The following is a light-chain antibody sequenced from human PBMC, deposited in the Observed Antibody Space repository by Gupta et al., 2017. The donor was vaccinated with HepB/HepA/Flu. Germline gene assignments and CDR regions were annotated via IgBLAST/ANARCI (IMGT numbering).Light chain of an antibody. V-gene: IGKV2-30*01. CDR3: MQGTHGSLT. CDR1: QSLVYSDGNTY. Sequence: DVVMTQSPLSLPVTLGQPASISCRSSQSLVYSDGNTYLNWFQQRPGQSPRRLMYKVSNRHSGVPDRFRGSGSGPKFTMKSSRVEAEDVGVAYCMQGTHGSLTLGEGTKVEIK. J-gene: IGKJ4*01. CDR2: KVS.